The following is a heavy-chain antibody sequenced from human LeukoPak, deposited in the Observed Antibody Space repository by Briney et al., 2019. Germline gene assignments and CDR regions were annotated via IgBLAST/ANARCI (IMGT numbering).Heavy chain of an antibody. V-gene: IGHV1-24*01. CDR2: FDPEDGET. D-gene: IGHD2-2*01. CDR1: GYTLTELS. J-gene: IGHJ4*02. Sequence: ASVKVSCKVSGYTLTELSMHWVRQAPGKGLEWMGRFDPEDGETIYGQKFQGRVTMTEDTPTDTAYMELSSLRSEDTAVYYCATGLSGRVVPAASIWWGQGTLVTVSS. CDR3: ATGLSGRVVPAASIW.